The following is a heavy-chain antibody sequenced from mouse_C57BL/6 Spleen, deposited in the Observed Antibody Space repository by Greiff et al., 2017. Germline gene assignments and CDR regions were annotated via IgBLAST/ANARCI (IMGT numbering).Heavy chain of an antibody. Sequence: QVQLQQSGAELVKPGASVKISCKASGYAFSSYWMNWVKQRPGKGLEWIGQIYPGDGDTNYNGKFKGKATLTADKSSSTAYMQLSSLTSEDSAVYCGARSYDYDGRGYFDVWGTGTTVTVSS. CDR3: ARSYDYDGRGYFDV. J-gene: IGHJ1*03. D-gene: IGHD2-4*01. CDR2: IYPGDGDT. V-gene: IGHV1-80*01. CDR1: GYAFSSYW.